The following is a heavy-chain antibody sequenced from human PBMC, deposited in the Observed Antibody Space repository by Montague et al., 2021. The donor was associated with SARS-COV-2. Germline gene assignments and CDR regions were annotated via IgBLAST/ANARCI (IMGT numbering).Heavy chain of an antibody. CDR2: INTDGSNS. D-gene: IGHD4-23*01. Sequence: YRSLSWAASGFSFSDYWMHRVRQAPGKGLEWVSRINTDGSNSYYTDSVKGRFTISRDNAKNTLYLQMNSLRAEDTAVYYCAREPGSVDGMDVWGQGTTITVSS. CDR3: AREPGSVDGMDV. CDR1: GFSFSDYW. V-gene: IGHV3-74*01. J-gene: IGHJ6*02.